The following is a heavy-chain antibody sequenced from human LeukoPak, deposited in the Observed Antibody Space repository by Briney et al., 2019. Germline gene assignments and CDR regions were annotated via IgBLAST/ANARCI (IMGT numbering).Heavy chain of an antibody. J-gene: IGHJ4*02. CDR3: ARVLRDISGYYDY. D-gene: IGHD3-22*01. Sequence: GGSLRPSCAASGFRFSSYAMHWVRQAPGKGLEYVSAISIDGGDTFYASSVKGRFTISRDNSKSTLYLQMGSLRAEDMAVYYCARVLRDISGYYDYWGQGTLVTVSS. CDR2: ISIDGGDT. CDR1: GFRFSSYA. V-gene: IGHV3-64*01.